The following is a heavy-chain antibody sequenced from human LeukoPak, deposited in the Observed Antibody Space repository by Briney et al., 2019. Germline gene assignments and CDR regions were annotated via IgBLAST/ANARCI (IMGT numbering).Heavy chain of an antibody. CDR2: ISDTGGST. Sequence: PGGSLRLSCAASGFTFSNYAMGWVRQAPGKGLEWVSAISDTGGSTYYAYYMEGRFAISRDSSKSILYLQMSSLRAEDTAVYYCARDAPGSSHTLDYWGQGTLVTVSS. J-gene: IGHJ4*02. CDR1: GFTFSNYA. D-gene: IGHD3-10*01. V-gene: IGHV3-23*01. CDR3: ARDAPGSSHTLDY.